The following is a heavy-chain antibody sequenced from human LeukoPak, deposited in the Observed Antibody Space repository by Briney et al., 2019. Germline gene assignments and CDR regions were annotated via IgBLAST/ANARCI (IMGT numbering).Heavy chain of an antibody. D-gene: IGHD3-16*01. CDR1: GVTFSSCA. J-gene: IGHJ4*02. Sequence: GGSLRLSCAASGVTFSSCAMDWVRQAPGKGLEWVSTIGGSGDSTYYVDSVKGRFTISRDNSKNTLYLQMNSLRAEDTAVYYCARTPVSSYYDTNDRREFDYWGQGTLVTVSS. V-gene: IGHV3-23*01. CDR2: IGGSGDST. CDR3: ARTPVSSYYDTNDRREFDY.